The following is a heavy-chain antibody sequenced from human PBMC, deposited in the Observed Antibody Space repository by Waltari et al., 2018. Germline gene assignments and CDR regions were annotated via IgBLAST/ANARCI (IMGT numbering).Heavy chain of an antibody. CDR2: IIPIFGTA. D-gene: IGHD3-22*01. CDR1: GGTFSSYA. V-gene: IGHV1-69*12. J-gene: IGHJ6*03. Sequence: QVQLVQSGAEVKKPGSSVKVSCKASGGTFSSYAISWVRQAPGQGLEWMGGIIPIFGTANYAQKFQGRVTITAGESTSTAYMELSSLGSEDTAVYYCARGGQWSSGYYPPSMYYYMDVWGKGTTVTISS. CDR3: ARGGQWSSGYYPPSMYYYMDV.